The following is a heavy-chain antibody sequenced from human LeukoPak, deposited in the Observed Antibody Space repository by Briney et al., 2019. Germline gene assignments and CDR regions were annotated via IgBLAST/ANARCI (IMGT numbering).Heavy chain of an antibody. J-gene: IGHJ4*02. Sequence: GGSLRLSCAASGFTFSNYWMSWVRQAPGKGLEWVASIKQDGSEKYYVDSVKGRFTISRDNAKNSQYLEMNSLRAEDTAVYYCAREGRTTVTIDYWGQGTLVTVSS. CDR2: IKQDGSEK. D-gene: IGHD4-17*01. CDR3: AREGRTTVTIDY. V-gene: IGHV3-7*03. CDR1: GFTFSNYW.